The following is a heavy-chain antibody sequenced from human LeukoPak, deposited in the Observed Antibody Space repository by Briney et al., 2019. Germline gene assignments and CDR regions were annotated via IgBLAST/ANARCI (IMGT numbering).Heavy chain of an antibody. D-gene: IGHD3-16*01. CDR3: ARHSSYANYGMDV. Sequence: GESLKISCKGSGYSFTSYWIGWVRQMPGKGLEWMGIIYPGDSDTRYSLSFQGQVTISADKSISTAYLQWSSLKASDTAMYYCARHSSYANYGMDVWGQGTTVTVSS. CDR2: IYPGDSDT. CDR1: GYSFTSYW. J-gene: IGHJ6*02. V-gene: IGHV5-51*01.